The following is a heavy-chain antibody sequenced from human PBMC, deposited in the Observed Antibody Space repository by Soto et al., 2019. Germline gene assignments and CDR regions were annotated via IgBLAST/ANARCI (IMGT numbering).Heavy chain of an antibody. V-gene: IGHV3-48*01. D-gene: IGHD6-13*01. CDR1: GFTFSSYC. J-gene: IGHJ5*02. CDR3: ARDLRRAAAAGTPRGFDP. CDR2: ISSSSTI. Sequence: GGSLRLSCAASGFTFSSYCMNWVRQAPGKGLEWVSYISSSSTIYYAYSVKGRFTISRDNAKNSLYLQMNSLRAEDTAVYYCARDLRRAAAAGTPRGFDPWGQGTLVTVSS.